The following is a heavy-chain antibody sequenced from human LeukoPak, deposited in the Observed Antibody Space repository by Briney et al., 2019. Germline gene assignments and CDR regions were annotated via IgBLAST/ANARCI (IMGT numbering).Heavy chain of an antibody. CDR3: AMTYSSGWDSFDY. D-gene: IGHD6-19*01. CDR2: IYPGDSDT. V-gene: IGHV5-51*03. Sequence: KPGESLKISCTGSGYSFTSYWIGWVRQMPGKGLEWMGIIYPGDSDTRYSPSFQGQVTISADKSISTAYLQWSSLKASDTAMYYCAMTYSSGWDSFDYWGQGTLVTVSS. J-gene: IGHJ4*02. CDR1: GYSFTSYW.